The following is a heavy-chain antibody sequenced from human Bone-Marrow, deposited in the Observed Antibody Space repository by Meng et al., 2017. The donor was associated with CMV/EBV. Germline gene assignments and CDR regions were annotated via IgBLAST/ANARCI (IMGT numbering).Heavy chain of an antibody. D-gene: IGHD6-6*01. V-gene: IGHV4-39*07. CDR3: AGYSSSFYY. Sequence: SETLSLTCSVSGGSVSTNSYYWGWIRQPPGKGLEWIGSMYYSGNTYYNPPLKSRVTISLDTSNNQVSLKLTSVTAADTGVYYCAGYSSSFYYWGQETLVTVSS. CDR1: GGSVSTNSYY. CDR2: MYYSGNT. J-gene: IGHJ4*02.